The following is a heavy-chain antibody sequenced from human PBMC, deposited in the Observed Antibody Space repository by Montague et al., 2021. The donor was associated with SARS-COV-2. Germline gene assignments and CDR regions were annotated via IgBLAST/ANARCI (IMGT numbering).Heavy chain of an antibody. D-gene: IGHD6-19*01. CDR3: ARDRRGMAMAGRAYYYYYMDV. J-gene: IGHJ6*03. CDR1: GASISSANDY. V-gene: IGHV4-61*09. Sequence: TLSLTCSVSGASISSANDYWTWIRQPAGKGLEWIGHISTSGSSSYNPSLKSRVTIILDTSKQQFSLDLTSVTAADTAVYYCARDRRGMAMAGRAYYYYYMDVWGKGTTVTVSS. CDR2: ISTSGSS.